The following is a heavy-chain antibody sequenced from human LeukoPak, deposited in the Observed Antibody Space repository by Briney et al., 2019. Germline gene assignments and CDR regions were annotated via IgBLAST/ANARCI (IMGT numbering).Heavy chain of an antibody. CDR1: GGSINSYY. J-gene: IGHJ4*02. D-gene: IGHD6-13*01. Sequence: SETLSLTCTVSGGSINSYYWNWIRQPAGKGLEWIGRIYSTGSTNYSPSLKSRVTMSVDKSKNQFSLNLSSVTAADTAAYYCARGIADPYSFDSWGQGILVTVSS. V-gene: IGHV4-4*07. CDR3: ARGIADPYSFDS. CDR2: IYSTGST.